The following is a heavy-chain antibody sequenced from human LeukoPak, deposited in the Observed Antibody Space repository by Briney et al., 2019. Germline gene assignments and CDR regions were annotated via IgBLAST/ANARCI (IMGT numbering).Heavy chain of an antibody. J-gene: IGHJ5*02. D-gene: IGHD1-26*01. Sequence: GASVKVSCKTSGGTFTSYDITWVRQPPGQGLEWMGKIIPISGTTNYAQKFQGRVTFTADESTSTAYMELSSLRSEDTALYYCARKLRLGGNWFDPWGQGTLVTVSS. CDR2: IIPISGTT. V-gene: IGHV1-69*13. CDR3: ARKLRLGGNWFDP. CDR1: GGTFTSYD.